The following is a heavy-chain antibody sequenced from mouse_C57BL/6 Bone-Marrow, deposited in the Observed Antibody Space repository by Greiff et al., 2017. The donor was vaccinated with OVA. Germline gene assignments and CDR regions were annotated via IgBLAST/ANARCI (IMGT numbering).Heavy chain of an antibody. CDR1: EYEFPSHD. J-gene: IGHJ3*01. CDR3: ARPGGAAWFAY. CDR2: INSDGGST. Sequence: EVKLEESGGGLVQPGESLKLSCESNEYEFPSHDMSWVRKTPEKRLELVAAINSDGGSTYYPDTMERRFIISRDNTKKTLYLQMSSLRSEDTALDYCARPGGAAWFAYWGQGTLVTVSA. V-gene: IGHV5-2*03.